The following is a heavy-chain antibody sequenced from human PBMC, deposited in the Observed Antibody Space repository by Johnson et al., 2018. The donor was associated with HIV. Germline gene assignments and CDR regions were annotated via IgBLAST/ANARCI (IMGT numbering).Heavy chain of an antibody. J-gene: IGHJ3*02. CDR3: ATIMSYYGRGAFDI. CDR2: IYRGGSA. D-gene: IGHD3-10*01. Sequence: EVQLVESGGGVVRPGGSLRLSCAASGFTFDDYGMSWVRQARGKGLEWVSLIYRGGSAYYTDSVEGRFTISRDNSNRFQQRNSLRAEDTAVYYCATIMSYYGRGAFDIWGQGTMVTVCS. CDR1: GFTFDDYG. V-gene: IGHV3-20*04.